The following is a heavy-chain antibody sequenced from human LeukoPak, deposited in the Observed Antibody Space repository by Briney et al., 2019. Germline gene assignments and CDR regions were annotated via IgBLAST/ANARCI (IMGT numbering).Heavy chain of an antibody. V-gene: IGHV3-23*01. CDR2: ISGSGGST. D-gene: IGHD3-10*01. CDR3: AKVEWFGELLYRRPFDY. Sequence: GGSLRLSCAASGFTFSSYAMSWVRRAPGKGLEWVSAISGSGGSTYYADSVKGRFTISRDNSKNTLYLQMNSLRAEDTAVYYCAKVEWFGELLYRRPFDYWGQGTLVTVSS. J-gene: IGHJ4*02. CDR1: GFTFSSYA.